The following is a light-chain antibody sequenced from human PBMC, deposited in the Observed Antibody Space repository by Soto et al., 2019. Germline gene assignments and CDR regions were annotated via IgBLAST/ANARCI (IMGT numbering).Light chain of an antibody. CDR1: SSDVGGYNY. Sequence: QSALTQPPSASGSPGQSVTISCTGTSSDVGGYNYVSWYQQHPGKAPKLIIYEVNKRPSGVPARFSGSKSGNTASLTVSGLQAEDEADYDCSSHAGSNHVVFGGGTKLTVL. J-gene: IGLJ2*01. V-gene: IGLV2-8*01. CDR3: SSHAGSNHVV. CDR2: EVN.